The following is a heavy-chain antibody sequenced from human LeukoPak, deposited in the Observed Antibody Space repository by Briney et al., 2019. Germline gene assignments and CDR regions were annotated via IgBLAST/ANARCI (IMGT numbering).Heavy chain of an antibody. D-gene: IGHD4-17*01. CDR3: ARDGDYGAFDI. CDR2: IYYSGST. Sequence: SQTLSLTCTVSGGSISSGGHYWSWIRQHPGKGLEWIGYIYYSGSTYYNPSLKSRVTISVDTSKNQFSLKLSSVTAADTAVYYCARDGDYGAFDIWGQGTMVTVSS. V-gene: IGHV4-31*03. CDR1: GGSISSGGHY. J-gene: IGHJ3*02.